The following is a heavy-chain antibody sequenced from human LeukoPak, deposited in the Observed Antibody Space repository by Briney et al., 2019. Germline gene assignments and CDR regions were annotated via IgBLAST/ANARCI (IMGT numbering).Heavy chain of an antibody. CDR1: GGSFSGYY. D-gene: IGHD3-16*01. J-gene: IGHJ4*02. CDR3: ARAVGTLSYFDY. CDR2: ISHSGST. Sequence: SETLSLTCAVYGGSFSGYYWSWIRQPPGKGLEWIGEISHSGSTNYNPSLKSRVTISVDTSKNQFSLKLSSVTAADTAVYYCARAVGTLSYFDYWGQGTLVTVSS. V-gene: IGHV4-34*01.